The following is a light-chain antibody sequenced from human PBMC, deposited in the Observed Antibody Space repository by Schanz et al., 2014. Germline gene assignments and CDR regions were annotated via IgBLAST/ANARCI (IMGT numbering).Light chain of an antibody. CDR2: DAS. J-gene: IGKJ3*01. V-gene: IGKV1-33*01. CDR3: QQYGSSPRT. Sequence: DIQMTQSPSSLSASVGDRVTITCQASQDISNYLNWYQQKPGKAPKLLIYDASNLETGVPSRFSGSGSVTDFSFTISSLQPEDIALYYCQQYGSSPRTFGPGTKVDIK. CDR1: QDISNY.